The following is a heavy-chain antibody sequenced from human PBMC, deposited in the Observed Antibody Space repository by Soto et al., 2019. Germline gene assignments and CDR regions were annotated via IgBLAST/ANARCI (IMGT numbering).Heavy chain of an antibody. CDR2: ISAYNGNT. V-gene: IGHV1-18*01. CDR3: GSDPPFYYSTSSHDAFDI. J-gene: IGHJ3*02. CDR1: GYTFTSYG. Sequence: ASVKVSCKASGYTFTSYGISWVRQAPGQGLEGMGWISAYNGNTNYAQKLQGRVTMTTDTSTSTAYMELRSLRCDDTAVYYCGSDPPFYYSTSSHDAFDICGQGPLVTVAS. D-gene: IGHD6-6*01.